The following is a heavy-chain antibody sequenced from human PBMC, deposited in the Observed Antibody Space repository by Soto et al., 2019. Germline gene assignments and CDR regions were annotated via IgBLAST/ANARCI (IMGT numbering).Heavy chain of an antibody. Sequence: QEQLVQSGAEVKKPGSSVKVSCKASGGIFSSYAIGWVRQAPGQGLEWMGGIIPIFGTANYAQKFQGRGTITADESTNTAYMDLSSLKYEDTAIYYCARGGSGYVWFNEFWGQGTLVTVSS. J-gene: IGHJ4*02. CDR2: IIPIFGTA. CDR1: GGIFSSYA. V-gene: IGHV1-69*01. CDR3: ARGGSGYVWFNEF. D-gene: IGHD3-22*01.